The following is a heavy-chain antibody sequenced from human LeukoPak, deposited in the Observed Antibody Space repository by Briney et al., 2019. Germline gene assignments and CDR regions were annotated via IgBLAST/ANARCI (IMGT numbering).Heavy chain of an antibody. CDR1: GFTFSSYW. D-gene: IGHD3-3*01. J-gene: IGHJ4*02. V-gene: IGHV3-74*01. Sequence: GGSLRLSCAVSGFTFSSYWMHWVRQPPGKGLVWVSRIKSDGSSTSHADSVKGRFTISRDNAKNTLYLQMNSLRGEDTAVYYCASGRWSDYLDYWGQGTLVTVSS. CDR2: IKSDGSST. CDR3: ASGRWSDYLDY.